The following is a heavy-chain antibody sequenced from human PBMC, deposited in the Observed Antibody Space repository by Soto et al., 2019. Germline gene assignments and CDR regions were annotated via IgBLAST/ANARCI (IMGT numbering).Heavy chain of an antibody. J-gene: IGHJ6*02. CDR3: ARVVTVPYYYYGMDV. V-gene: IGHV2-26*01. Sequence: PTLVNPTETLTLTCTVSGFSLSNARMGVSWIRQPPGKALEWLAHIFSNDEKSYSTSLKSRLTISKDTSKSQVVLTMTNMDPVDTATYYCARVVTVPYYYYGMDVWGQGTTVTVSS. CDR1: GFSLSNARMG. D-gene: IGHD2-15*01. CDR2: IFSNDEK.